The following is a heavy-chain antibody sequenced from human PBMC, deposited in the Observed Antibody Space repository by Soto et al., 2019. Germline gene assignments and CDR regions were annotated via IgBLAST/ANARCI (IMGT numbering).Heavy chain of an antibody. CDR2: INHSGST. CDR3: AREGGLRFLEWLRMGYGMDV. J-gene: IGHJ6*02. Sequence: SETLSLTCAVYGGSFSGYYWSWIRQPPGKGLEWIGEINHSGSTNYNPSLKSRVTISVDTSKNQFSLKLSSVTAADTAVYYCAREGGLRFLEWLRMGYGMDVWGQGTTVTVPS. CDR1: GGSFSGYY. D-gene: IGHD3-3*01. V-gene: IGHV4-34*01.